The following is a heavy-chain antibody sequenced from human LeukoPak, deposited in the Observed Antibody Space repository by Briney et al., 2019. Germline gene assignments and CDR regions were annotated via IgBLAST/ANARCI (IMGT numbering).Heavy chain of an antibody. V-gene: IGHV1-2*02. CDR2: INPNSGGT. CDR1: GYTFTGYY. J-gene: IGHJ4*02. D-gene: IGHD6-19*01. CDR3: ARAVSEDSSGWTVADYFDY. Sequence: ASVKVSCKASGYTFTGYYMHRVRQAPGQGLEWMGWINPNSGGTNYAQKFQGRVTMTRDTSISTAYMELSRLRSDDTAVYYCARAVSEDSSGWTVADYFDYWGQGTLVTVSS.